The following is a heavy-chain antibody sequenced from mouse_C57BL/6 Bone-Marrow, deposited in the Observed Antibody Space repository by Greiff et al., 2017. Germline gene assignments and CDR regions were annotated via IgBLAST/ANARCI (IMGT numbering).Heavy chain of an antibody. J-gene: IGHJ2*01. CDR2: IYPGSGST. CDR1: GYTFTSYW. Sequence: VKLQQPGAELVKPGASVKMSCKASGYTFTSYWITWVKQRPGQGLEWIGDIYPGSGSTNYNEKFKSKATLTVDTSSSTAYMQLSSLTSEDSAVYYCARGGDYSNPYYFDYWGQGTTLTVSS. V-gene: IGHV1-55*01. CDR3: ARGGDYSNPYYFDY. D-gene: IGHD2-5*01.